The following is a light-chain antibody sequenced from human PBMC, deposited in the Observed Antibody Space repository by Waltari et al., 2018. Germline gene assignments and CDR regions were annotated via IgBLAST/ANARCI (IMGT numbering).Light chain of an antibody. V-gene: IGKV1-5*03. J-gene: IGKJ2*01. Sequence: TGRARQRMSKWVAGYQQKPGKAPNLLIYKASNLETGVPSRFSGSEAGTEVTLTISSLQPDDFATYYCQQYNSYPYTFGQGTKLEIK. CDR1: QRMSKW. CDR2: KAS. CDR3: QQYNSYPYT.